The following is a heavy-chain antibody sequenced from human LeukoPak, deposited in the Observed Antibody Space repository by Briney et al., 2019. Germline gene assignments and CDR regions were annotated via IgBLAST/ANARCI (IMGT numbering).Heavy chain of an antibody. V-gene: IGHV1-69*13. CDR2: IIPIFGTA. Sequence: SVKVSCKASGGTFSSYAISWVRQAPGQGLEWMGGIIPIFGTANYAQKFQGRVTITADESTSTAYMELSSLRSEDTAVYYCARGRRTYYYGSGSYYNPSPGYYGIDVWGKGTTVTVSS. CDR1: GGTFSSYA. CDR3: ARGRRTYYYGSGSYYNPSPGYYGIDV. D-gene: IGHD3-10*01. J-gene: IGHJ6*04.